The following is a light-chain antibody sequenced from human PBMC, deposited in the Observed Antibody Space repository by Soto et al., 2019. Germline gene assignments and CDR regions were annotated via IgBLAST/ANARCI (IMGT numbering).Light chain of an antibody. V-gene: IGKV3-15*01. CDR2: GAP. CDR1: QSVSSN. CDR3: QQYDNWTYT. Sequence: EIVMTQSPATLSVSPGERATLSCRASQSVSSNLAWYQQKPGQAPRLLIYGAPTRATGIPARFSGSGSGTEFTPAISSLQTEDVAVFYGQQYDNWTYTFGQGTKLEIK. J-gene: IGKJ2*01.